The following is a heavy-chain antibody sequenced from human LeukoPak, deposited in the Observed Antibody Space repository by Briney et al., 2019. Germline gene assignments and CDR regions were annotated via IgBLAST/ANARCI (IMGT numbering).Heavy chain of an antibody. CDR3: ARGGRTYDPGFDP. J-gene: IGHJ5*02. V-gene: IGHV4-59*12. Sequence: PSETLSLTCTVSGGSISSYYWRWIRQPPGKGLEWIGYIYYSGSTNYNPSLKSRVTMSIDTSRNQFSLKVNSVTAADTAVYYCARGGRTYDPGFDPWGQGSLVTVSS. D-gene: IGHD3-22*01. CDR2: IYYSGST. CDR1: GGSISSYY.